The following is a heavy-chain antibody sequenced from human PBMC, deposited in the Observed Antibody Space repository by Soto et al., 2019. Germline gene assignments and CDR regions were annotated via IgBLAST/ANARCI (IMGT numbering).Heavy chain of an antibody. CDR2: INHSGRV. Sequence: SETLSLTCAVYCGSFSGHSWTWIRQSPGKGLEWIGDINHSGRVNYSPSLKSRVTISLDTSKNQFSLTLSAVTSADTARYYILNRASDTNGYSRFAPWGQGTLVTVSS. CDR1: CGSFSGHS. CDR3: LNRASDTNGYSRFAP. D-gene: IGHD3-22*01. J-gene: IGHJ5*01. V-gene: IGHV4-34*03.